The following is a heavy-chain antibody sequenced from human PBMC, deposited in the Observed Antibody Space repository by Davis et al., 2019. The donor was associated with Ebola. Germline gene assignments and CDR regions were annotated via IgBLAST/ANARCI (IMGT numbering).Heavy chain of an antibody. CDR3: ARVLSSGYPYYYYYYGMDV. CDR1: GDSIISSKW. Sequence: SETLSLTCAVSGDSIISSKWWSWLRQPPGKGLEWIGEIYHTGPTNYNPSLKSRVTISIDKSKNQLSLTLTSLTAADTAVYFCARVLSSGYPYYYYYYGMDVWGQGTTVTVSS. CDR2: IYHTGPT. D-gene: IGHD3-22*01. J-gene: IGHJ6*02. V-gene: IGHV4-4*02.